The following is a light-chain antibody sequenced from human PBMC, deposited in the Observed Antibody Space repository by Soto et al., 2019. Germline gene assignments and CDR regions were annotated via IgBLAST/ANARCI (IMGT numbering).Light chain of an antibody. CDR2: AAS. Sequence: EIVLTQSPAALSLSPGERATLSCRASQSLSNYLDWYQQKPGQGPRLLIYAASNRATGIPARFSGSGSGTDFTLTISSLEPEDFAVYYCPQRSNWPRTFGQGTKVDIK. V-gene: IGKV3-11*01. J-gene: IGKJ2*01. CDR1: QSLSNY. CDR3: PQRSNWPRT.